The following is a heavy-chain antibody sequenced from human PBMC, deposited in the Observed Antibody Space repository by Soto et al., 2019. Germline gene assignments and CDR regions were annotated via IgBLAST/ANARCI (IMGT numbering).Heavy chain of an antibody. CDR3: AKNSAFSYGHFDY. J-gene: IGHJ4*02. CDR2: ISGSGSST. D-gene: IGHD5-18*01. V-gene: IGHV3-23*01. Sequence: PGGSLRLSCAASGFTFPAYSMGWVRQAPGKGLEWVSVISGSGSSTYYADSVKGRFTISRDNSKYTLYLQMNSLRAEDTAVYYCAKNSAFSYGHFDYWGQGTLVTVSS. CDR1: GFTFPAYS.